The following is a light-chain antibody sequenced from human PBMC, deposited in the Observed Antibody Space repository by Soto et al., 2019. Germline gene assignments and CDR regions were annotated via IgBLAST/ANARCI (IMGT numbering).Light chain of an antibody. CDR3: QQYRAHPNT. V-gene: IGKV1-5*01. Sequence: DIQMTQSPSTLSASVGDRVTITCRASQSISTWLAWYQQKPGKAPKLVIYDASTLESGVPSRFSGSGSETEFTLTISSLQPDDFATYSCQQYRAHPNTFGKGTRLEI. CDR2: DAS. CDR1: QSISTW. J-gene: IGKJ5*01.